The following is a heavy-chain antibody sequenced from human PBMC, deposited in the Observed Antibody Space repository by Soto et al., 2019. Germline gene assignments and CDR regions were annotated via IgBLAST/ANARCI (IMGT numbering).Heavy chain of an antibody. V-gene: IGHV6-1*01. CDR1: GDRVSTNTAT. CDR2: TYYRSRWYF. CDR3: VRLIGNSWLDS. Sequence: SQTLSLTCDISGDRVSTNTATWDWIRQSPSRGLEWLGRTYYRSRWYFDYAVSVKSRITISPDISNNQVSLQLTSVTPDDTAIYYCVRLIGNSWLDSWGQETLVTISS. J-gene: IGHJ5*01. D-gene: IGHD3-22*01.